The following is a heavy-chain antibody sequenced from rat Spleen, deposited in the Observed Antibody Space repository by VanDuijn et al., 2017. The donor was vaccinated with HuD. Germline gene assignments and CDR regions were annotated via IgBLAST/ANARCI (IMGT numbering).Heavy chain of an antibody. D-gene: IGHD1-11*01. Sequence: EVQLVESDGGLVQPGRSLKLSCAASGFTFSDYGMAWVRQAPTKGLEWVATISPSGGSTYYRDSVKGRFTVSRDNAKSTLYLQMDSLRSEDTATYYCARRGPPGGGSGWYFDFWGPGTMVTVSS. CDR2: ISPSGGST. CDR1: GFTFSDYG. CDR3: ARRGPPGGGSGWYFDF. V-gene: IGHV5-29*01. J-gene: IGHJ1*01.